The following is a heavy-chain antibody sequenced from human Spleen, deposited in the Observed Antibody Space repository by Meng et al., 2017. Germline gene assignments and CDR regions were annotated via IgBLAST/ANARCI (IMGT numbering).Heavy chain of an antibody. CDR3: AGDYGDFLEFDP. CDR2: INPNSGAT. J-gene: IGHJ5*02. Sequence: VQRGTCGAGVEKPGAAVNVSSQASGNIFTPHYVQWVRQAPGEGLEWMGRINPNSGATNYAQKFQGRVTMSRDTSISTVYMELSRLRSVDTAVYYCAGDYGDFLEFDPWGQGTLVTVSS. V-gene: IGHV1-2*06. D-gene: IGHD4-17*01. CDR1: GNIFTPHY.